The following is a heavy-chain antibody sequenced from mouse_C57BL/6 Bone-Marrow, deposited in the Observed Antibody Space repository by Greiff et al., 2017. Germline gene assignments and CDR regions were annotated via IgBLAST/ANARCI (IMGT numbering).Heavy chain of an antibody. CDR3: AGGGLLPRYYYAMDY. V-gene: IGHV1-69*01. J-gene: IGHJ4*01. CDR1: GYTFTSYW. D-gene: IGHD2-3*01. CDR2: IDPSDSYT. Sequence: QVQLQQPGAELVMPGASVKLSCKASGYTFTSYWMHWVKQRPGQGLEWIGEIDPSDSYTNYNQKFKGKSTLTVDKSSSTAYMQLSSLTSEDSAVYYCAGGGLLPRYYYAMDYWGQGTSVTVSS.